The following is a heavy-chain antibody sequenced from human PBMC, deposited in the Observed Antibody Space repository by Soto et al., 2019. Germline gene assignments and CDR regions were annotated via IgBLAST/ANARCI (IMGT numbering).Heavy chain of an antibody. CDR3: ARDRPYSSSWYDGGWFDP. CDR1: GFTFSSYW. CDR2: IKQDGSEK. Sequence: GGSLRLSCAASGFTFSSYWMSWVRQAPGKGLEWVANIKQDGSEKYYVDSVKGRFTISRDNAKNSLYLQMNSLRAEDTAVYYCARDRPYSSSWYDGGWFDPWGQGTLVTVSS. J-gene: IGHJ5*02. D-gene: IGHD6-13*01. V-gene: IGHV3-7*05.